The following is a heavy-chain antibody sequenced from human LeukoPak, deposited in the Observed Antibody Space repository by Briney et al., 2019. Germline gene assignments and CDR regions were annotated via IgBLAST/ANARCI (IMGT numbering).Heavy chain of an antibody. CDR1: GFTFSSYS. CDR2: ISSSSSYI. V-gene: IGHV3-21*01. CDR3: ARARAGAFDI. J-gene: IGHJ3*02. Sequence: GGSLRLSRAASGFTFSSYSMNWVRQAPGKGLEWVSSISSSSSYIYYTDSVKGRFTISRDNAKHSLYLQMNSLRAEDTAVYYCARARAGAFDIWGQGTMVTVSS.